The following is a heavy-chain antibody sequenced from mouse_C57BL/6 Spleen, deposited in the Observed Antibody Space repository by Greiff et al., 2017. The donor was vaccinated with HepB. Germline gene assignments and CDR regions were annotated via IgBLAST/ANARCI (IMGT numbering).Heavy chain of an antibody. CDR1: GYTFTDYE. Sequence: VQGVESGAELVRPGASVTLSCKASGYTFTDYEMHWVKQTPVHGLEWIGAIDPETGGTAYNQKFKGKAILTADKSSSTAYMELRSLTSEDSAVYYCTDDYDYAMDYWGQGTSVTVSS. CDR2: IDPETGGT. D-gene: IGHD2-4*01. CDR3: TDDYDYAMDY. V-gene: IGHV1-15*01. J-gene: IGHJ4*01.